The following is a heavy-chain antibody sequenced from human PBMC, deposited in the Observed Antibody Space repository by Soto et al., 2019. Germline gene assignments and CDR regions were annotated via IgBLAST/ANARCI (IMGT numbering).Heavy chain of an antibody. CDR3: ARDHITMVRGVIPHYYYYGMDV. V-gene: IGHV1-18*04. CDR1: GYTFTSYG. CDR2: ISAYNGNT. J-gene: IGHJ6*02. D-gene: IGHD3-10*01. Sequence: WASVKVSCKASGYTFTSYGISWVRQAPGQGLEWMGWISAYNGNTNYAQKFQGRVTITADESTSTAYMELSSLRSEDTAVYYCARDHITMVRGVIPHYYYYGMDVWGQGTTVTVSS.